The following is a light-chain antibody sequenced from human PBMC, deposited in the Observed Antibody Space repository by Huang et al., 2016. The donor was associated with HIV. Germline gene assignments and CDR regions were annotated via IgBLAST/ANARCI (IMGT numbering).Light chain of an antibody. CDR1: QNINSY. V-gene: IGKV1-39*01. J-gene: IGKJ1*01. CDR3: QQTYSTPPWT. Sequence: DIQMTQSPSSLSASVGDRVTITCRASQNINSYLNWYQQKPGRAPTLLIYAASTLQRGVPLRFSGSGSGTDFTLTISSLQPEDFATYYCQQTYSTPPWTFGLGTKVEVK. CDR2: AAS.